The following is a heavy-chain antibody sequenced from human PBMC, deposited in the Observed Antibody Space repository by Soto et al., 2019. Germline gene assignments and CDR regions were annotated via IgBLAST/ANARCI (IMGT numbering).Heavy chain of an antibody. V-gene: IGHV3-23*01. CDR2: ISGSGGST. J-gene: IGHJ4*02. Sequence: PGGSLRLSCAASGFTFSSYAMSWVRQAPGKGREWVSAISGSGGSTYYADSVKGRFTISRDNSKNTLYLQMNSLRAEDTAVYYCAKGQSSPIGYFDYWGQGTLVTVSS. CDR3: AKGQSSPIGYFDY. CDR1: GFTFSSYA.